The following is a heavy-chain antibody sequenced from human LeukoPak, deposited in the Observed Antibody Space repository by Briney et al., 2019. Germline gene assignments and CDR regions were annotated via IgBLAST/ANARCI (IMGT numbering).Heavy chain of an antibody. J-gene: IGHJ4*02. CDR1: GFTFSSYA. D-gene: IGHD6-25*01. CDR3: AKGVAEASPYYFDY. Sequence: SGGSLRLSCAASGFTFSSYAMSWVRQAPGKGLEWVSPISGSGSSTYYADSVKGRFTISRDNSKNTLYLQMNSLRAEDTAVYYCAKGVAEASPYYFDYWGQGTLVTVSS. V-gene: IGHV3-23*01. CDR2: ISGSGSST.